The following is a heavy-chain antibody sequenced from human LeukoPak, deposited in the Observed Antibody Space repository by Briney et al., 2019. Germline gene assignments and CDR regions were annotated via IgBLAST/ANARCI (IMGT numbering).Heavy chain of an antibody. V-gene: IGHV3-7*01. D-gene: IGHD1-14*01. CDR1: GFTFTDYY. J-gene: IGHJ4*02. Sequence: PGGSLRLSCAASGFTFTDYYISWVRQAPGKGLEWVASINQDGSTKIYVNSVKGRFTISRDNAKESVYLRMDSLTADDTAVYYCARSLWPEDSWGQGTQVTVSS. CDR3: ARSLWPEDS. CDR2: INQDGSTK.